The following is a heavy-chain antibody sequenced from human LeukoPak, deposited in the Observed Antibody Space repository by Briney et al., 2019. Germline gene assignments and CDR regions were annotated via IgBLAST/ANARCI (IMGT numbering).Heavy chain of an antibody. V-gene: IGHV3-30-3*01. J-gene: IGHJ5*02. CDR3: AGLARDYLNWFDP. D-gene: IGHD2/OR15-2a*01. Sequence: PGRSLRLSCAASGFTLRSYGMHWVRQAPGKGLEWVAVILYDGSNKYYADSVKGRFTISRDNSKSTLYLQMNSLRAEDTAVYYCAGLARDYLNWFDPWGQGTLVTVSS. CDR1: GFTLRSYG. CDR2: ILYDGSNK.